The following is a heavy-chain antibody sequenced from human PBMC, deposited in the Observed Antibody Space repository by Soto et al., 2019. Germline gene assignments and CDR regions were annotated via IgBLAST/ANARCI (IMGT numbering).Heavy chain of an antibody. CDR2: IKSKTDGGTT. D-gene: IGHD3-3*01. J-gene: IGHJ6*02. CDR1: GFTFSNAW. CDR3: TTVLRFLEWLLESYGMDV. Sequence: GGSLRLSCAASGFTFSNAWMSWVRQAPGKGLEWVGRIKSKTDGGTTDYAAPVKGRFTISRDDSKNTLYLQMNSLKTEDTAVYYCTTVLRFLEWLLESYGMDVWGQGTTVTVSS. V-gene: IGHV3-15*01.